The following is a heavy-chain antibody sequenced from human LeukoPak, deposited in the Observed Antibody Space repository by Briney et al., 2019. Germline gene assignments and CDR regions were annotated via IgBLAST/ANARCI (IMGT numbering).Heavy chain of an antibody. CDR2: IYYSGST. Sequence: SETLSLTCPVSGGSISSYYWIWIRQPPGKGLEWIGYIYYSGSTNYNPSLKSRVTISVDTSKNQFSLKLSSVTAADTAVYYCARYVVVTAYFDYWGQGTLVTVSS. J-gene: IGHJ4*02. CDR1: GGSISSYY. D-gene: IGHD2-21*02. V-gene: IGHV4-59*01. CDR3: ARYVVVTAYFDY.